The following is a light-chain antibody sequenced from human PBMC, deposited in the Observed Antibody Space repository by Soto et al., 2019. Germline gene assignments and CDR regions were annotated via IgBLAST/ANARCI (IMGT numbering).Light chain of an antibody. CDR3: QQSYTTPRT. CDR1: QTISSY. J-gene: IGKJ1*01. Sequence: DIRMTQSPSSLSASVGDRVTITCRASQTISSYLNWYQQKPGKAPKLLISAASCLQSGVPSRFSGRGARKDFTLTISSLQPEVFASYYCQQSYTTPRTFGQGTKVEI. CDR2: AAS. V-gene: IGKV1-39*01.